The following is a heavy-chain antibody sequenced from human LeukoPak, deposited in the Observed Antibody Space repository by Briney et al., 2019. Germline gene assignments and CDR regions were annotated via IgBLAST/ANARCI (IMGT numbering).Heavy chain of an antibody. D-gene: IGHD6-19*01. Sequence: GGSLRLSCAASGFTFSSYSMSWVRQAPGKGLEWVSSISSSSSYIYYADSVKVRFTISRDNAKNSLYLQMNSLRAEDTAVYYCARGEIAVAGRGAFDIWGQGTMVTVSS. CDR2: ISSSSSYI. CDR1: GFTFSSYS. J-gene: IGHJ3*02. CDR3: ARGEIAVAGRGAFDI. V-gene: IGHV3-21*01.